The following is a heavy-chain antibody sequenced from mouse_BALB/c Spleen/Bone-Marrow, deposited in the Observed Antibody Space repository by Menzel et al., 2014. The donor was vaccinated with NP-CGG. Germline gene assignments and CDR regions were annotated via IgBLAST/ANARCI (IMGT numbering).Heavy chain of an antibody. CDR3: AGGNYRFAY. V-gene: IGHV14-1*02. D-gene: IGHD2-1*01. CDR1: GFNIKDYY. Sequence: VQLQQSGAELVRPGALVKLSCKASGFNIKDYYMHWVKQRPEQGLEWIGWIDPENGNTIYDPKFQGKASITADTSSKTASLHLSSLTSEDTAVYYCAGGNYRFAYWGEGTLVTVSA. J-gene: IGHJ3*01. CDR2: IDPENGNT.